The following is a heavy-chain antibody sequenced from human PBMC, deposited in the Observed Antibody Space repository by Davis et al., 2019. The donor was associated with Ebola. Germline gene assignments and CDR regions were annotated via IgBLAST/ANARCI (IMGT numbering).Heavy chain of an antibody. Sequence: GESLKISCAASGFTVSSNYMSWVRQAPGKGLEWVSVIYSGGSTYYADSVKGRFTISRDNSKNTLYLQMNSLRAEDTAVYYCARGPTYCGGDCYSNAFDIWGQGTMVTVSS. CDR1: GFTVSSNY. CDR3: ARGPTYCGGDCYSNAFDI. CDR2: IYSGGST. V-gene: IGHV3-66*02. J-gene: IGHJ3*02. D-gene: IGHD2-21*01.